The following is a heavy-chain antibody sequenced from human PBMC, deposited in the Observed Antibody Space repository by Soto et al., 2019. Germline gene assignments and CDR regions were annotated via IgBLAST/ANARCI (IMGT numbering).Heavy chain of an antibody. J-gene: IGHJ4*02. D-gene: IGHD2-15*01. V-gene: IGHV1-8*01. CDR1: GYTFTSYD. Sequence: ASVKVSCKASGYTFTSYDINWVRQATGQGLEWMGWMNPNSGNTGYAQKFQGRVTMTRNTSISTAYMELRSLRSDDTAVYYCARVDIVVVVAATAPDYWGQGTLVTVSS. CDR3: ARVDIVVVVAATAPDY. CDR2: MNPNSGNT.